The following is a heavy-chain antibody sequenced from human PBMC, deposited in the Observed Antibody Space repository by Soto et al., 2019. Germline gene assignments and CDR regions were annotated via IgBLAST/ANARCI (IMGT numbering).Heavy chain of an antibody. CDR3: ARVPTP. J-gene: IGHJ5*02. D-gene: IGHD2-2*01. CDR2: IYHSGST. V-gene: IGHV4-30-2*01. CDR1: GGSISSGGYS. Sequence: SETLSLTCAVSGGSISSGGYSWGWIRQPPGKGLEWIGYIYHSGSTYYNSSLKSRVTISVDRSKNQFSLKLSSVTAADTAVYYCARVPTPWGQGTLVTVSS.